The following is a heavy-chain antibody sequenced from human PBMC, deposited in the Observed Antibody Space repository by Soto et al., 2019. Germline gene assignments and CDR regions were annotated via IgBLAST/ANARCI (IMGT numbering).Heavy chain of an antibody. CDR2: INAGNGNT. Sequence: ASGKVSCNASGYTFTTYGIHWVRQAPGQRLEWMGRINAGNGNTKYSQKFQGRVTITRDTSATTAYMELSSLRSEDTAVYYCARSTIRYNWSDPWGQGTLVTVSS. D-gene: IGHD3-3*01. V-gene: IGHV1-3*01. CDR1: GYTFTTYG. J-gene: IGHJ5*02. CDR3: ARSTIRYNWSDP.